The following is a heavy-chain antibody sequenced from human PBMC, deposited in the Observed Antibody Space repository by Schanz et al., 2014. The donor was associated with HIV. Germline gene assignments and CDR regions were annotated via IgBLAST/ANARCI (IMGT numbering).Heavy chain of an antibody. CDR3: AREREESIAYYYYGMDV. CDR2: IKLDGSEK. D-gene: IGHD1-26*01. J-gene: IGHJ6*02. V-gene: IGHV3-7*01. CDR1: GFTFSNFA. Sequence: EVQMLESGGGSVQPGGSLRLSCAASGFTFSNFAMSWVRQAPGKGLEWLANIKLDGSEKYYVDSVKGRLTISRDNSKNTLYLQMNSLRAEDTAVYYCAREREESIAYYYYGMDVWGQGTAVTVSS.